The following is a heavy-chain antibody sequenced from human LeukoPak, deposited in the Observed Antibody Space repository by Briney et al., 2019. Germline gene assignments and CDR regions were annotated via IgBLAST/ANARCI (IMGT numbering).Heavy chain of an antibody. CDR1: GFTDSSNY. D-gene: IGHD3-22*01. J-gene: IGHJ4*02. CDR2: FYSGDTT. CDR3: ARDEKYYDSSGYAGY. Sequence: GGSLRLSCAASGFTDSSNYMSWVRQAPGKGLEWVSVFYSGDTTYYADSVKGRFTISRDNSKNTLYLQMNSLRAEDTAVYYCARDEKYYDSSGYAGYWGQGTLVTVSS. V-gene: IGHV3-53*01.